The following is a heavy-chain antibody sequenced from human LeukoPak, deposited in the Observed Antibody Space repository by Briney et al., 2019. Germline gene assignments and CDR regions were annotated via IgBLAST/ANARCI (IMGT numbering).Heavy chain of an antibody. CDR2: ISGDGGST. V-gene: IGHV3-43*02. CDR1: GFTFDDYA. D-gene: IGHD3-3*01. J-gene: IGHJ4*02. CDR3: AKDWVGAYYDFWSGPILDY. Sequence: AGGSLRLSCAASGFTFDDYAMHWVRQAPGKGLEWVSLISGDGGSTYYADSVKGRFTISRDNSKNSLYLQMNSLRTEDTALYYCAKDWVGAYYDFWSGPILDYWGQGTLVTVSS.